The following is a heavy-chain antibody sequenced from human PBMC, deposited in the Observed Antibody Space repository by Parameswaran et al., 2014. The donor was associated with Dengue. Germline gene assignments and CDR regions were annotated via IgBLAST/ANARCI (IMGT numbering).Heavy chain of an antibody. CDR3: ATGGPTVIGY. J-gene: IGHJ4*02. Sequence: AMPGVRQAPGKGLEYVSAISSNGGSTYYANSVKGRFTISRDNSKNTLYLQMGSLRAEDMAVYYCATGGPTVIGYWGQGTLVTVSS. CDR2: ISSNGGST. V-gene: IGHV3-64*01. D-gene: IGHD4-11*01. CDR1: A.